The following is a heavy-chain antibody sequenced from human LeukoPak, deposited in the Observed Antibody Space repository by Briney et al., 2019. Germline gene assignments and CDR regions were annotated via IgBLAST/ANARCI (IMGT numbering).Heavy chain of an antibody. V-gene: IGHV4-34*01. Sequence: PSETLSPTCAVYGGSFSGYYWSWIRQPPGKGLEWIGEINHSGSTNYNPSLKSRVTISVDTSKNQFSLKLSSVTAADTAVYYCAGRSGYSNTRTFDYWGQGTLVTVSS. CDR1: GGSFSGYY. CDR2: INHSGST. CDR3: AGRSGYSNTRTFDY. J-gene: IGHJ4*02. D-gene: IGHD4-11*01.